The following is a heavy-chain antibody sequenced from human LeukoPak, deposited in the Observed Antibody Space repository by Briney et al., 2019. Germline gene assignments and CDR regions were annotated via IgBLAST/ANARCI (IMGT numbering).Heavy chain of an antibody. V-gene: IGHV3-23*01. J-gene: IGHJ6*02. Sequence: GGSLRLSCAASGFSSGSSALGWVRQAPGKSLEWISSISGSGSYTYYTDSVKGRFTISRDNSKNTVYLQMNSLRDEDTAVYYCATRSFYYGMDVWGQGTTVTVSS. CDR1: GFSSGSSA. CDR2: ISGSGSYT. CDR3: ATRSFYYGMDV.